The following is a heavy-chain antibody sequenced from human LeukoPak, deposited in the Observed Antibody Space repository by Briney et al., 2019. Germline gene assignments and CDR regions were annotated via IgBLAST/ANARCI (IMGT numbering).Heavy chain of an antibody. CDR2: ISGSGGST. J-gene: IGHJ1*01. CDR1: RFTLSAYA. CDR3: AKGPVLQFTEYFQH. Sequence: PGGSLRLSCAASRFTLSAYAMSSGRQAPGKGLEWVSAISGSGGSTYYADSVKGRFTISRDNSKNTLYLQMNSLRAEDTAVYYCAKGPVLQFTEYFQHWGQGTLVTVSS. V-gene: IGHV3-23*01.